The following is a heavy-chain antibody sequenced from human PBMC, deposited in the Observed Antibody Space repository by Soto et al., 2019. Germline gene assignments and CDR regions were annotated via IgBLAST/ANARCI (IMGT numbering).Heavy chain of an antibody. Sequence: PSETLSLTCAISGDNVFNNTASWSWIRQSPSRGLEWLGRTFFRSKWSNDYAVSVKSRIIINADTSKNQFSLQMNSVTPEDSAVYYCAKGGNLGPYTGYAFDTWGQGTLVTVSS. CDR1: GDNVFNNTAS. V-gene: IGHV6-1*01. D-gene: IGHD2-2*02. CDR3: AKGGNLGPYTGYAFDT. J-gene: IGHJ4*02. CDR2: TFFRSKWSN.